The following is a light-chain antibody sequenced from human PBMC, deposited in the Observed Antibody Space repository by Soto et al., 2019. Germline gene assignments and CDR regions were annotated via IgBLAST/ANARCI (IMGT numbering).Light chain of an antibody. CDR3: SSYTSSSLYV. V-gene: IGLV2-14*01. J-gene: IGLJ1*01. Sequence: QSALTQPASVSRSPGQSITVSCTGTSSDVGGYNYVSWYQQHPDKAPKLMIYDVSNRPSGLSNRFSGSKSGNTASLTISGLQAEDEADYYCSSYTSSSLYVFGTGTKLTVL. CDR2: DVS. CDR1: SSDVGGYNY.